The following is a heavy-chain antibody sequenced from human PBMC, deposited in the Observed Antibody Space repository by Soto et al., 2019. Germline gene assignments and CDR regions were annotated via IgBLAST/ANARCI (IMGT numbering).Heavy chain of an antibody. D-gene: IGHD2-21*01. V-gene: IGHV4-39*01. CDR3: VKRSLFVAAT. CDR1: GRTFSINADF. CDR2: IDNGAST. Sequence: PSETLSLTCTVSGRTFSINADFWYLAWIRQPPGKGLEWIRSIDNGASTYYNPPLKRRLTISADTYKNQSSLSLLPVTDADTSVCDCVKRSLFVAATWGQGTLVTASS. J-gene: IGHJ1*01.